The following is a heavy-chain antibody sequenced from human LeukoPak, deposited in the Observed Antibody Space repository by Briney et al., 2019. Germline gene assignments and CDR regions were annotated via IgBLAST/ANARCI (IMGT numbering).Heavy chain of an antibody. CDR1: GFTFSSYS. Sequence: GGSLRLSCAASGFTFSSYSMNWVRQAPGKGLEWVSSISSSSSYIYYADSVKGRFTISRDNAKNSLYLQMYSLRAEDTAVYYCAIVRWFGELLNYWGQGTLVTVSS. CDR3: AIVRWFGELLNY. V-gene: IGHV3-21*01. CDR2: ISSSSSYI. J-gene: IGHJ4*02. D-gene: IGHD3-10*01.